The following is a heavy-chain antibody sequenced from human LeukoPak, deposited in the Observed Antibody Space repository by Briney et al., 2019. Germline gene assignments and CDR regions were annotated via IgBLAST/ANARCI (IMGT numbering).Heavy chain of an antibody. J-gene: IGHJ4*02. CDR1: GFTLSRYS. V-gene: IGHV3-48*04. D-gene: IGHD1-7*01. Sequence: GGSLRLSCAASGFTLSRYSMNWVRQAPGNGLEWVSYISSSSGSMYYADSVKGRFTISRDNAQNSLYLQMDSLRAEDTGVYYCARPAGGTKSFYFDYWGPGTLVTVSS. CDR3: ARPAGGTKSFYFDY. CDR2: ISSSSGSM.